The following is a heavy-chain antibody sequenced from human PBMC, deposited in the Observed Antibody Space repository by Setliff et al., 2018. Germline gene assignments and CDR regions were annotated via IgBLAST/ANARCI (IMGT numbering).Heavy chain of an antibody. CDR3: ARAPGRQDYHYMEL. D-gene: IGHD2-15*01. CDR2: VSHSGST. J-gene: IGHJ6*03. Sequence: ASETLSLTCTVSGASINNHYWAWIRQPPGKGLEWIGYVSHSGSTDYNPSLRSRVTVSVDTSRIHFSLKLRSVTAADTAVYYCARAPGRQDYHYMELWGKGTKVTVSS. V-gene: IGHV4-59*11. CDR1: GASINNHY.